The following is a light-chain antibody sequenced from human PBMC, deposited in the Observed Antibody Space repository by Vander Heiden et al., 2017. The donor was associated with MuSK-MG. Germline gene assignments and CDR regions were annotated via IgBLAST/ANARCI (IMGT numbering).Light chain of an antibody. V-gene: IGKV1-39*01. CDR3: QQSYSTSSLT. J-gene: IGKJ4*01. Sequence: DIQMTQSPSSLSASVGDRVTITCRASQSISSYLNWYQQKPGKAPKHLIYAASSLQSGVPSRFSGSGSGTDFTLTISSLQPEDFATYYCQQSYSTSSLTFGGGTKVEIK. CDR1: QSISSY. CDR2: AAS.